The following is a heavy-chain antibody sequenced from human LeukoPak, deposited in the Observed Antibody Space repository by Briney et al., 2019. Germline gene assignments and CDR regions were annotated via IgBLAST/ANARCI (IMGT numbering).Heavy chain of an antibody. J-gene: IGHJ4*02. D-gene: IGHD6-13*01. CDR3: AREVVAAAGTVDY. CDR2: IYTSGST. Sequence: PSETLSLTCTVSGGSISSGNYYWSWIRQPAGKGLEWIGRIYTSGSTNYNPSLKSRVTISVDTSKNQFSLKLSSVTAADTAVYYCAREVVAAAGTVDYWGQGALVIVSS. V-gene: IGHV4-61*02. CDR1: GGSISSGNYY.